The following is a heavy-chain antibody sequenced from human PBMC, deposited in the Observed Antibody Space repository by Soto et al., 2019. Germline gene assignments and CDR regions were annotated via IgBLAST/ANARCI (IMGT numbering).Heavy chain of an antibody. CDR3: ARDYSSSPSSGYYYYYYGMDV. V-gene: IGHV1-46*01. D-gene: IGHD6-13*01. CDR2: INPSGGST. CDR1: GYTFTSYY. J-gene: IGHJ6*02. Sequence: ASVKVSCKASGYTFTSYYMHWVRQAPGQGLEWMGIINPSGGSTSYAQKFQGRVSMTRDTSTSTVYMELSSLRSEDTAVYYCARDYSSSPSSGYYYYYYGMDVWGQGTTVTVSS.